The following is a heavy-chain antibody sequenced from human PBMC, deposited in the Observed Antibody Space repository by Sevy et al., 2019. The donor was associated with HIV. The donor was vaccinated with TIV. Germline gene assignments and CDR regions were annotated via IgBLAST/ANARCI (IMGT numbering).Heavy chain of an antibody. V-gene: IGHV3-30*18. Sequence: GGSLRLSCAASGFTFSSYGMHWVRQAPGKGLEWVAFISYDGSNKYYADSVKGRFTISRDNSKNTLYLQMNSLRAEDTAVYYCAKGRDSSGWYYYGMDVWGQWTTVTVSS. J-gene: IGHJ6*02. CDR3: AKGRDSSGWYYYGMDV. D-gene: IGHD6-19*01. CDR1: GFTFSSYG. CDR2: ISYDGSNK.